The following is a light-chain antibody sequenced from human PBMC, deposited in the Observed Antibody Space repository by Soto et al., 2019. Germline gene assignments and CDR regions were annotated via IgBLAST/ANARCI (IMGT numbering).Light chain of an antibody. CDR2: AAS. CDR3: QQYGCSLRT. Sequence: EIVLTQSPGTLSLSPGERATLSCRASQSVSSSHLAWYQQKPGQGPRLLIYAASSRATGIPDRFSGSGSGTDFTLPISRLEPEDFAGDYWQQYGCSLRTFGQGTKVEIK. CDR1: QSVSSSH. J-gene: IGKJ1*01. V-gene: IGKV3-20*01.